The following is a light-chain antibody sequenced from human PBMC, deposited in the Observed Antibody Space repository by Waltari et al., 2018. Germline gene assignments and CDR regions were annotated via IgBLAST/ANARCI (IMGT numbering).Light chain of an antibody. CDR2: TND. V-gene: IGLV1-44*01. CDR3: AAWDDSLTGFWV. Sequence: QSVLTQPPPASGTPGQRVTSSCSGNTSNIGYNTANWYQQLPGTAPRPLIHTNDQRPSGVPDRFSGSKSGTPASLVISGLQSEDEADYYCAAWDDSLTGFWVFGGGTKLTVL. CDR1: TSNIGYNT. J-gene: IGLJ3*02.